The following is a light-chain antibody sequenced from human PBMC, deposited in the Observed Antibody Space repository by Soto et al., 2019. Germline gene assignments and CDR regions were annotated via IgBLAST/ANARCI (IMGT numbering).Light chain of an antibody. CDR1: SSDVGSYNL. Sequence: HSVLTQPASVSGSPGQSITISCTGTSSDVGSYNLVSWYQQHLGKAPKLMIYEGSKRPSGVSNRFSGSKSGNTASLTISGLQAEDEADYYCCSYAGSSTWVFGGGTKLTVL. V-gene: IGLV2-23*01. J-gene: IGLJ3*02. CDR2: EGS. CDR3: CSYAGSSTWV.